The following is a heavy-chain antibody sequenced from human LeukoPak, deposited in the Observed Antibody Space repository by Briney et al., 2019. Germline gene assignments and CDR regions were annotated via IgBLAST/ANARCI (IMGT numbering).Heavy chain of an antibody. D-gene: IGHD1-26*01. V-gene: IGHV3-30*02. CDR1: GFTFSSYG. CDR3: AKDLGLRPIDSAGGY. Sequence: GGSLRLSCAASGFTFSSYGMHWVRQAPGKGLEWVAFIRYDGSNKYYADSVKGRFTISRDNSKNTPYLQMNSLRAEDTAVYYCAKDLGLRPIDSAGGYWGQGTLVTVSS. CDR2: IRYDGSNK. J-gene: IGHJ4*02.